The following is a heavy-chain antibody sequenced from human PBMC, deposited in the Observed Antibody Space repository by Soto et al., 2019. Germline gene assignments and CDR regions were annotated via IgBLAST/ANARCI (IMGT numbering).Heavy chain of an antibody. CDR1: GYTFTSYD. CDR2: MNPNSGNT. CDR3: ARDKGAGPALQSWFDP. V-gene: IGHV1-8*01. Sequence: QVQLVQSGAEAKKPGASVKVSCKASGYTFTSYDINWVRQATGQGLEWMGWMNPNSGNTGYAQKFQGRVTMAGHTAISTAYMELSRLRAGDRAVCDCARDKGAGPALQSWFDPWGQGTLVTVSS. D-gene: IGHD3-10*01. J-gene: IGHJ5*02.